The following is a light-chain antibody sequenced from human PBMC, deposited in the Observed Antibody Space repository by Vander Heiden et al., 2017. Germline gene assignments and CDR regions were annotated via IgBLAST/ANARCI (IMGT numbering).Light chain of an antibody. CDR3: QQIDSTLPLT. J-gene: IGKJ4*01. V-gene: IGKV1-39*01. CDR1: QSISSY. CDR2: AAS. Sequence: DIQMTQSPSSLSASVGDRVTITCRASQSISSYLNWYQQKPGKAPKLLIYAASSLQSGVPSRFSGSGYGTDFTLTISSLQPEDFATYYCQQIDSTLPLTFGGGTKVEIK.